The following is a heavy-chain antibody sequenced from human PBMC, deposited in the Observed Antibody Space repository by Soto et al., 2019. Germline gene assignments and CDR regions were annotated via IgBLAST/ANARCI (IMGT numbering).Heavy chain of an antibody. CDR2: IIPIFGTA. Sequence: PVKLSCNASGGSRSSYDISWVRQAPGQGLEWMGGIIPIFGTANYAQKFQGRVTITADESTSTAYMELSSLRSEDTAVYYCARGGDYGDVDAFDIWGQGTMVTVSS. D-gene: IGHD4-17*01. J-gene: IGHJ3*02. V-gene: IGHV1-69*13. CDR3: ARGGDYGDVDAFDI. CDR1: GGSRSSYD.